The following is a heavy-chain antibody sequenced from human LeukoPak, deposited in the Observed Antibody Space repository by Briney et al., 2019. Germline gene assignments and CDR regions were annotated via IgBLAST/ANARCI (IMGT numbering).Heavy chain of an antibody. Sequence: SVKVSCKASGGTFSSYAISWVRQAPGQGLEWMGGIIPIFGTANYAQKLQGRVTMTTDTSTSTAYMELRSLRSDDTAVYYCARDMGGHDPIDYWGQGTLVTVSS. V-gene: IGHV1-69*05. CDR3: ARDMGGHDPIDY. D-gene: IGHD3-16*01. CDR1: GGTFSSYA. J-gene: IGHJ4*02. CDR2: IIPIFGTA.